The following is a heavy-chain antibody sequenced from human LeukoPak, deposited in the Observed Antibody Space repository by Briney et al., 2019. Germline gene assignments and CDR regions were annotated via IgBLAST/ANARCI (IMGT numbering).Heavy chain of an antibody. CDR1: GGFFSGYY. Sequence: SETLSLTCAVYGGFFSGYYWSWIRQPPGKGLEWIGEINHSGSTNYNPSLKSRVTISVDTSKNQFSLKLSSVTAADTAVYYCARESPYYYYGMDVWGQGTTVTVSS. CDR2: INHSGST. V-gene: IGHV4-34*01. J-gene: IGHJ6*02. CDR3: ARESPYYYYGMDV.